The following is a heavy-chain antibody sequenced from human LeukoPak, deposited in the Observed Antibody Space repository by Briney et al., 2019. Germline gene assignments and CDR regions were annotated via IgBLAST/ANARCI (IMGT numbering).Heavy chain of an antibody. CDR3: ARDSGTTSFHYFDY. Sequence: GGSLRLSCAASGFTFSDHYMDWVRQAPGKGLEWVGRTRNKANSYTTEYAASVKGRFTISRDDSKNSLYLQMNSLKTEDTAVYYCARDSGTTSFHYFDYWGQGTLVTVSS. V-gene: IGHV3-72*01. D-gene: IGHD2/OR15-2a*01. CDR2: TRNKANSYTT. J-gene: IGHJ4*02. CDR1: GFTFSDHY.